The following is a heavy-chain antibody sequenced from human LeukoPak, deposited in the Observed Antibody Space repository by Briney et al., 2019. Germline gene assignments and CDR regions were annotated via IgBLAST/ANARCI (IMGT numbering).Heavy chain of an antibody. CDR2: INGDGSTT. CDR3: ATGNYYDSRGYYTLGH. Sequence: GGSLRLSCAASGFTFSRYWMYWVRQAPGKGLVWVSRINGDGSTTSYADSVKGGFTISRDNAKNTLYLQMNSLRAEDTAVYYCATGNYYDSRGYYTLGHWGQGTLVTVSS. J-gene: IGHJ1*01. D-gene: IGHD3-22*01. CDR1: GFTFSRYW. V-gene: IGHV3-74*01.